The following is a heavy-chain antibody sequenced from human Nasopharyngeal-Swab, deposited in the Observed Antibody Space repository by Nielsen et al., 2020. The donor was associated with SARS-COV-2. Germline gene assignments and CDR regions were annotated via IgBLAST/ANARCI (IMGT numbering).Heavy chain of an antibody. V-gene: IGHV1-69*13. CDR1: GGTFSSYA. D-gene: IGHD2-2*01. Sequence: SVKVSCKASGGTFSSYAISWVRQAPGQGLEWMGGIIPIFGTANYAQKFQGRVTITADESTSTAYMELSSLRSEDTAVYYCARLLLRRKSRYCSSTSCQRYYYYYYMDVWGKGTTVTVSS. CDR3: ARLLLRRKSRYCSSTSCQRYYYYYYMDV. J-gene: IGHJ6*03. CDR2: IIPIFGTA.